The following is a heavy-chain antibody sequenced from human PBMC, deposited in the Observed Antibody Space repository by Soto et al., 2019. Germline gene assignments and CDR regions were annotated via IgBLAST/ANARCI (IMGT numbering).Heavy chain of an antibody. CDR1: GGSISSYY. CDR2: IYYSGST. J-gene: IGHJ3*02. Sequence: PSETLSLTCTVSGGSISSYYWSWIRQPPGKGLEWIGYIYYSGSTNYNPSLKSRVTISVDTSKNQFSLKLSSVTTADTAVYYCARGRYYYGSGSYYNDAFDIWGQGTMVTVS. D-gene: IGHD3-10*01. CDR3: ARGRYYYGSGSYYNDAFDI. V-gene: IGHV4-59*01.